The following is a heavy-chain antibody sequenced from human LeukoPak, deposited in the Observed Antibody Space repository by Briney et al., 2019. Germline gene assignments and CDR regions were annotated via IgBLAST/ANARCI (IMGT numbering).Heavy chain of an antibody. V-gene: IGHV3-48*01. CDR3: ARGLAAVDAFDI. CDR1: GFTFSSYS. J-gene: IGHJ3*02. D-gene: IGHD6-25*01. CDR2: ISSSSSTI. Sequence: GGSLRLSCAASGFTFSSYSMNWARQAPGKGLEWVSYISSSSSTIYYADSVKGRFTISRDNAKNSLYLQMNSLRAEDTAVYYCARGLAAVDAFDIWGQGTMVTVSS.